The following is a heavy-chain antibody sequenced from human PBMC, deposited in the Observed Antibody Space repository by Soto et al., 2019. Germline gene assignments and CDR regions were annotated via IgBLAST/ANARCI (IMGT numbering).Heavy chain of an antibody. V-gene: IGHV1-8*01. J-gene: IGHJ5*02. D-gene: IGHD6-13*01. CDR2: MNPNSGNT. Sequence: QVQLVQSGAEVKKPGASVKVSCKASGYTFTSYDINWVRQATGQGLEWMGWMNPNSGNTDYAQQFQGRVTMTRTTSISTAYMELSSLRSEDTAVYYCAREGSEAGAGWFDPWGQGTLVTVSS. CDR1: GYTFTSYD. CDR3: AREGSEAGAGWFDP.